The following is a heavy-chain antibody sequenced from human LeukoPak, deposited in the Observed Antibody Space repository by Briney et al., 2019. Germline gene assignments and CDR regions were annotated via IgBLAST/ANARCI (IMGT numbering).Heavy chain of an antibody. CDR1: GFTFSSYG. D-gene: IGHD1-26*01. J-gene: IGHJ4*02. CDR2: ISYDGSNK. CDR3: AKDGGGGSYVCLDY. Sequence: GRSLRLSCAASGFTFSSYGMHWVRQAPGKGLEWVAVISYDGSNKYYADSVKGRFTISRGNSKNTLYLQMNSLRAEDTAVYYCAKDGGGGSYVCLDYWGQGTLVTVSS. V-gene: IGHV3-30*18.